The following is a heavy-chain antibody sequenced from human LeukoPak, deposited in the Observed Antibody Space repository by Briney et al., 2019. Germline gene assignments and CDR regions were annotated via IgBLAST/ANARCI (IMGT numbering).Heavy chain of an antibody. J-gene: IGHJ3*02. CDR1: GGSISSSSYY. V-gene: IGHV4-39*07. CDR3: ARGTLDAFDI. CDR2: IYYSGST. Sequence: SETLSLTCTVSGGSISSSSYYWGWVRQPPGKGLEWIGSIYYSGSTYYNPSLKSRVTISVDTSKNQFSLKLSSVTAADTAVYYCARGTLDAFDIWGQGTMVTVSS.